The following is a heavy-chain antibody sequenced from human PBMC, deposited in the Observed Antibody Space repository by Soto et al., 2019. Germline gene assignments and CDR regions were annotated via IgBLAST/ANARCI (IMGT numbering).Heavy chain of an antibody. Sequence: EVQLVESGGGLVQPGGSLRLSCAASGFTVSSNYMSWVRQAPGKGLGWVSGIYSGGSTYYADSVKGRFTIARDNSKYTLYLQMSSLRAEDTAVYYCARDWAGRSNTFDIWGQGTMVTVSS. V-gene: IGHV3-66*01. D-gene: IGHD3-10*01. J-gene: IGHJ3*02. CDR1: GFTVSSNY. CDR3: ARDWAGRSNTFDI. CDR2: IYSGGST.